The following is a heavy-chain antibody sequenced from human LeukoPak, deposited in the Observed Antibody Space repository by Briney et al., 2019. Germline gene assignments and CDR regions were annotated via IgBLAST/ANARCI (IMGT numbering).Heavy chain of an antibody. V-gene: IGHV4-38-2*02. Sequence: MSSETLSLTCTVSGYSISSGYYWGWIRQPPGKGLEWIGSIYHSGSTYYNPSLKSRVTISVDTSKNQFSLKLTSVTAADTAVYFCARGGYYGSGNDFRFDLWGQGTLVTVSS. D-gene: IGHD3-10*01. CDR3: ARGGYYGSGNDFRFDL. CDR1: GYSISSGYY. J-gene: IGHJ5*02. CDR2: IYHSGST.